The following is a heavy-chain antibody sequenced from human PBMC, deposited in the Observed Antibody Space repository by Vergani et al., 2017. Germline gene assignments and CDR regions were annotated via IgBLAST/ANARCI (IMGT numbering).Heavy chain of an antibody. D-gene: IGHD2-21*01. V-gene: IGHV4-59*01. CDR3: ARHCGGDGPNWYFDL. J-gene: IGHJ2*01. CDR1: GGSISSYY. CDR2: IYYSGST. Sequence: QVQLQESGPGLVKPSETLSLTCTVSGGSISSYYWSWIRQPPGKGLEWIGYIYYSGSTNYNPSLKSRVTISVDTSKNQFSLKLSSVTAADTAVYYCARHCGGDGPNWYFDLWGRGTLVTVSS.